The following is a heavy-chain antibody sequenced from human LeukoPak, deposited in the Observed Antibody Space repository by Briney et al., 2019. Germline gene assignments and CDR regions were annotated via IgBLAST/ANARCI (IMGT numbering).Heavy chain of an antibody. V-gene: IGHV4-39*01. CDR3: ARHAVVAASVFDI. CDR1: GGSISSSSYY. CDR2: MYNSGST. J-gene: IGHJ3*02. Sequence: SEPLSLPCNVSGGSISSSSYYWGWIRQPPGKGLEWIGSMYNSGSTHYNPSLKSRVTISVDTSKNQFSLELSSVTAADTAVYYCARHAVVAASVFDIWGQGTIVTVSS. D-gene: IGHD5-18*01.